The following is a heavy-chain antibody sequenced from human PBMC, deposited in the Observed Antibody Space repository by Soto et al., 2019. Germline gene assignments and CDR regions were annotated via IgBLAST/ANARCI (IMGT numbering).Heavy chain of an antibody. D-gene: IGHD2-15*01. Sequence: QVQLVQSGAEVKKPGSSVQVSCKAPGGTFSTYAISWVRQAPGHGLEWMGGVIPIFGTPKYAQKFQGRVTITADESTSTGYMELRSLRSEDTAVYYCARSQGGSSSLDIYYYYYYGMDVWGQGTTVTVSS. CDR1: GGTFSTYA. CDR3: ARSQGGSSSLDIYYYYYYGMDV. V-gene: IGHV1-69*01. CDR2: VIPIFGTP. J-gene: IGHJ6*02.